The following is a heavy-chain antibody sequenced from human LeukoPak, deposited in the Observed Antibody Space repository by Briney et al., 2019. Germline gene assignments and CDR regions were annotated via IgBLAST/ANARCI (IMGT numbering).Heavy chain of an antibody. J-gene: IGHJ3*02. CDR1: GGSISSGSYY. D-gene: IGHD2-8*01. CDR2: IYTSGST. V-gene: IGHV4-61*02. CDR3: ARDSGEDIVLMEAFDI. Sequence: PSQTLSLTFTVSGGSISSGSYYWSWIRQPAGKGLEWIGRIYTSGSTNYNPSLKSRVTISVDTSKNQFSLKLSSVTAADTAVYYCARDSGEDIVLMEAFDIWGQGTMVTVSS.